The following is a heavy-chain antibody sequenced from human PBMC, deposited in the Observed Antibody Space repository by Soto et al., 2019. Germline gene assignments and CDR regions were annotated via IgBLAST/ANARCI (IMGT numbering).Heavy chain of an antibody. CDR2: IYHSVST. CDR1: GGSISSGGYS. J-gene: IGHJ5*02. V-gene: IGHV4-30-2*01. CDR3: ARGGPHIIIVADTAMVS. Sequence: PSETLSLTCAVSGGSISSGGYSWSWIRQPPGKGLECIGYIYHSVSTYYNPSLKSRVTISVDTSKNQFSLKLSSVTAADTAVYYCARGGPHIIIVADTAMVSWGQGTLVTVSS. D-gene: IGHD5-18*01.